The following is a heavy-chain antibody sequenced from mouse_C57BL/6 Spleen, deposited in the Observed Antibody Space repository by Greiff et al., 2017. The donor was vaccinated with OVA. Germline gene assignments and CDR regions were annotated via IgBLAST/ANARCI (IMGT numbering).Heavy chain of an antibody. CDR3: ARIGYDAAWFAY. J-gene: IGHJ3*01. CDR1: GFSLNTSGMG. Sequence: QVTLKESGPGILQSSQTLSLTCSFSGFSLNTSGMGVSWIRQPSGKGLEWLAHIYWDDDKRYNPSLKSRLTISKDTSRNQVFLKITSVDTADTATYYCARIGYDAAWFAYWGQGTLVTVSA. CDR2: IYWDDDK. V-gene: IGHV8-12*01. D-gene: IGHD2-2*01.